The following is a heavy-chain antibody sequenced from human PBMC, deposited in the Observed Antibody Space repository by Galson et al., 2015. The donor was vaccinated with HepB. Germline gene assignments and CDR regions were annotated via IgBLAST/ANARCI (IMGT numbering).Heavy chain of an antibody. CDR1: DGSFPGYF. J-gene: IGHJ1*01. CDR2: IHHSGST. V-gene: IGHV4-34*01. D-gene: IGHD4-23*01. CDR3: ARTIYVGPIVRLHRGFQH. Sequence: ETLSLTCAVSDGSFPGYFWSWIRQPPEKGLEWIGEIHHSGSTNYNPSLKSRVTISVDTSQNQFSLRLTSVTAADTAVYYCARTIYVGPIVRLHRGFQHWGQGTQVAVSS.